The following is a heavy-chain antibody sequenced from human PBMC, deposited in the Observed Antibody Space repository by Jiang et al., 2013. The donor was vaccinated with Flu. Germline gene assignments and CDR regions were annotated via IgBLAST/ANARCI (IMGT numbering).Heavy chain of an antibody. D-gene: IGHD2-15*01. CDR3: ARESRYCSGGSCSIRYDAFDR. CDR2: VCDGGRI. V-gene: IGHV4-59*01. CDR1: GGSMRNFC. Sequence: SGSGLVKPSETLSLTCTVSGGSMRNFCWNWIRQSPEKGLEWIGYVCDGGRIDHNPSLKGRATVSLDTSQNQFSLKLKSVTAADTAFYYCARESRYCSGGSCSIRYDAFDRWGQGTMVIVST. J-gene: IGHJ3*01.